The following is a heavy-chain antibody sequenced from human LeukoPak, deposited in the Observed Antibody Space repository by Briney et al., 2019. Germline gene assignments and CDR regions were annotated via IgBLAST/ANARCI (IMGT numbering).Heavy chain of an antibody. J-gene: IGHJ6*02. Sequence: GGSLRLSCAASGFTFSSYAMHWVRQAPGKGLEGVAVISYDGSNKYYADSVKGRFTISRDNSKNTLYLQMNSLRAEDTAVYYCARDWEDIVVVPAAHNYYYYGMDVWGQGTTVTVSS. V-gene: IGHV3-30-3*01. D-gene: IGHD2-2*01. CDR3: ARDWEDIVVVPAAHNYYYYGMDV. CDR1: GFTFSSYA. CDR2: ISYDGSNK.